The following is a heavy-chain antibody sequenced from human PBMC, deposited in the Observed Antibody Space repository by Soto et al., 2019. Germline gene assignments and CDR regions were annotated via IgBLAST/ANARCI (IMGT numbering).Heavy chain of an antibody. V-gene: IGHV3-53*04. Sequence: GGSLRLSCAASGFTVSSNYMSWVHQAPGKGLEWVSVIYSGGSTYYADSVKGRITISRHNSKNTLYLQMNSLRAEDTAVYYCASAHDRYCSGGSCYSRRGDYYYYMDVWGKGTTVTVSS. CDR2: IYSGGST. CDR3: ASAHDRYCSGGSCYSRRGDYYYYMDV. D-gene: IGHD2-15*01. J-gene: IGHJ6*03. CDR1: GFTVSSNY.